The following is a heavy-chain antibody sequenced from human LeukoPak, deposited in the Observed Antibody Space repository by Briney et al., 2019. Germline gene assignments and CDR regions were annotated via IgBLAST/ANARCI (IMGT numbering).Heavy chain of an antibody. CDR1: GGSISGYY. Sequence: SETLSLTCTVSGGSISGYYWSWIRQPPGKGLEWIGYIYYSGTTSYNPSLKSRVTISVDTSKNQFSLKLTSVTAADTAVYYCARDPRSGNYLDYWGQGTLVTVSS. D-gene: IGHD3-10*01. J-gene: IGHJ4*02. V-gene: IGHV4-59*01. CDR2: IYYSGTT. CDR3: ARDPRSGNYLDY.